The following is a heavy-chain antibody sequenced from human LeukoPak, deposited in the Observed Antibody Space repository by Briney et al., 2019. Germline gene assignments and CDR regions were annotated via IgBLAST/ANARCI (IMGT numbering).Heavy chain of an antibody. Sequence: GGSLRLSCAASGFTFSSYGMHWVRQAPGKGLEWVAVMWYDGSNKYYADSVKGRFTISRDNSKNTLYLQMNSLRAEDTAVYYCARGPSLGELSPLPYYYYYGMDVWGQGTTVTVSS. D-gene: IGHD3-16*02. V-gene: IGHV3-33*01. CDR2: MWYDGSNK. CDR3: ARGPSLGELSPLPYYYYYGMDV. J-gene: IGHJ6*02. CDR1: GFTFSSYG.